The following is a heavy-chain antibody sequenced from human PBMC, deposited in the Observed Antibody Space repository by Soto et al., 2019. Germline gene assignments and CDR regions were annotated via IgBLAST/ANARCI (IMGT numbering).Heavy chain of an antibody. V-gene: IGHV1-8*01. CDR3: VRAPLDSYSADYCDN. Sequence: GSSVKVSCKASGYTFTNNDINWVRQATGQGPEWMGWMNPRSGNTGYAQKFQGRVTMTRDNSITTAYMELSSLRSEDTAVYYCVRAPLDSYSADYCDNRRQGTPVTVSS. J-gene: IGHJ4*02. D-gene: IGHD3-10*01. CDR1: GYTFTNND. CDR2: MNPRSGNT.